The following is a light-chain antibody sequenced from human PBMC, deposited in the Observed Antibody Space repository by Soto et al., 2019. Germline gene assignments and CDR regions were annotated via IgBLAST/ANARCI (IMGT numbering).Light chain of an antibody. Sequence: QSVLTQPPSVSGAPGQRVTISCTGSSSNIGAGYDVHWYQQLPGTAPKLLIYGNSNRPSGVPDRFSGSKSGTSASRAITGLQAEDDADYYCQSYDSSLSVVVFGGGTKLTVL. CDR3: QSYDSSLSVVV. CDR2: GNS. J-gene: IGLJ2*01. V-gene: IGLV1-40*01. CDR1: SSNIGAGYD.